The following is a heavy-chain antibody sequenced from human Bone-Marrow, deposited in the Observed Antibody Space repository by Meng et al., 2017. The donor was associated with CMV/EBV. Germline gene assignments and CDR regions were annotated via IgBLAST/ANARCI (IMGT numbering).Heavy chain of an antibody. CDR2: IDGSGRRT. V-gene: IGHV3-23*01. D-gene: IGHD2-2*01. CDR3: TKDGGYSRSNNWYAAFEI. CDR1: GFTFISYA. Sequence: GGSLRLSCAASGFTFISYAMTWVRQAPGKGLEWVASIDGSGRRTYYADSVKGRFTISRDNSKNTLSLQMNSLRAEDTAVYYCTKDGGYSRSNNWYAAFEIWGQGTMVTVSS. J-gene: IGHJ3*02.